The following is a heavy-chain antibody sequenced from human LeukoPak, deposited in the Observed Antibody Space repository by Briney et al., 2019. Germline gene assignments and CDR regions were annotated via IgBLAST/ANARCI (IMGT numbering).Heavy chain of an antibody. J-gene: IGHJ4*02. V-gene: IGHV4-59*01. CDR3: ARVGSYCFEY. CDR2: IDYSGAT. D-gene: IGHD3-10*01. CDR1: GGSISGYY. Sequence: SETLSLTCIVSGGSISGYYWSWIRQPPGKGLEWIGYIDYSGATNYNPSLKSRVTMSVDTSKHQFSLKLSSVTAADTAVYYCARVGSYCFEYWGQGTLVTVSS.